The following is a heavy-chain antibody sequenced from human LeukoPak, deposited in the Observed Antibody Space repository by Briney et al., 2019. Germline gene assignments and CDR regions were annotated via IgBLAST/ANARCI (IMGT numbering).Heavy chain of an antibody. D-gene: IGHD3-10*01. CDR3: ARYDGDYFDH. CDR1: GYTFTSYG. CDR2: ISAYSGNT. Sequence: ASVKVSCKASGYTFTSYGVTWVRQAPGQGLEWMGWISAYSGNTDYAQKLQGRVTMTTDTFTNTAYMELRSLRSDDTAVYYCARYDGDYFDHWGQGTLATVSS. V-gene: IGHV1-18*01. J-gene: IGHJ4*02.